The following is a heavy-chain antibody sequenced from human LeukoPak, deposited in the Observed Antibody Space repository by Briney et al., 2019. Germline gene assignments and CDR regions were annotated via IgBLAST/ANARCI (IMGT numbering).Heavy chain of an antibody. CDR3: SSGYYYA. CDR2: ISYDGSNK. CDR1: GFTFSSYA. V-gene: IGHV3-30-3*01. D-gene: IGHD3-22*01. Sequence: GGSLRLSCAASGFTFSSYAMSWVRQAPGKGLEWVAVISYDGSNKYYADSVKGRFTISRDNSKNTLYLQMNSLRAEDTAVYYCSSGYYYAWGQGTLVTVSS. J-gene: IGHJ5*02.